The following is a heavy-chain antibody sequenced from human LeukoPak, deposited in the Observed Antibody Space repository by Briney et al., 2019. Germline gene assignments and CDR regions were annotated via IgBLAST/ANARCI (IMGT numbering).Heavy chain of an antibody. CDR2: MNPNSGST. D-gene: IGHD2-2*01. CDR1: GYTFTSYD. J-gene: IGHJ5*02. Sequence: ASVKVSCKASGYTFTSYDINWVRQATGQGLEWMGWMNPNSGSTGYAQKFQGRVTITRNTSISTAYMELSSLRSEDTAVYYCARGGVGLPAARTSNWFDPWGQGTLVTVSS. CDR3: ARGGVGLPAARTSNWFDP. V-gene: IGHV1-8*03.